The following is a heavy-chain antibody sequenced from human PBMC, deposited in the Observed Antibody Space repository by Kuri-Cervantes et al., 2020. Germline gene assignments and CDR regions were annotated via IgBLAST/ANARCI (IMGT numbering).Heavy chain of an antibody. CDR3: ARDYRRYFDY. D-gene: IGHD1-14*01. V-gene: IGHV4-59*01. J-gene: IGHJ4*02. Sequence: GSLRLSCTVSGGSISSYYWNWIRQPPGKGLEWIGYIYDRGSINYNPSLKSRVTISVDTSKNQFSLKLSSVTAADTAIYYCARDYRRYFDYWGQGTLVTVSS. CDR1: GGSISSYY. CDR2: IYDRGSI.